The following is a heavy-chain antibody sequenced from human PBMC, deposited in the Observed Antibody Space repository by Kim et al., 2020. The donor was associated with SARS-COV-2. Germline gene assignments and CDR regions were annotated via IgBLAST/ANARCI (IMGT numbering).Heavy chain of an antibody. V-gene: IGHV3-30-3*01. CDR2: ISYDGSNK. CDR1: GFTFSSYA. D-gene: IGHD1-26*01. J-gene: IGHJ6*02. Sequence: GGSLRLSCAASGFTFSSYAMHWVRQAPGKGLEWVAVISYDGSNKYYADSVKGRFTISRDNSKNTLYLQMSTLRAEDTAVYYCASGRRGSDYYGLDVWCQG. CDR3: ASGRRGSDYYGLDV.